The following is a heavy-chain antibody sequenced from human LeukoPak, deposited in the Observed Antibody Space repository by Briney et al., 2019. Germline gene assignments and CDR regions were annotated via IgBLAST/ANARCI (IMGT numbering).Heavy chain of an antibody. CDR1: VFTFSGSA. V-gene: IGHV3-73*01. Sequence: PGGSLRLSCAASVFTFSGSAMHWVRQASGKGLEWVGRIRSKANSYATAYAASVKGRFTISRDDSKNTAYLQMNSLKTEDTAVYYCTTMGATTDYWGQGTLVTVSS. D-gene: IGHD1-26*01. J-gene: IGHJ4*02. CDR3: TTMGATTDY. CDR2: IRSKANSYAT.